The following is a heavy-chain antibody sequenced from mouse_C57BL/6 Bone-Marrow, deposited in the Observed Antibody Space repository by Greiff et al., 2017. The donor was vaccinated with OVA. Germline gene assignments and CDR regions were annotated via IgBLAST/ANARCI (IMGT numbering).Heavy chain of an antibody. D-gene: IGHD1-1*01. CDR1: GYTFTNYW. Sequence: VQLQQSGAELVRPGTSVKMSCKASGYTFTNYWIGWAKQRPGHGLEWIGDIYPGGGYTNYNAKFKGKATLTAANSSSTAYMQFSSLTSEDSAIXYCARWGDYWWYFDVWGTGTTVTVSS. CDR2: IYPGGGYT. J-gene: IGHJ1*03. CDR3: ARWGDYWWYFDV. V-gene: IGHV1-63*01.